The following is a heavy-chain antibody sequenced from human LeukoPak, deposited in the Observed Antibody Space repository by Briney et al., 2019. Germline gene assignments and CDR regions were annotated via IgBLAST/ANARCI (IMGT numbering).Heavy chain of an antibody. J-gene: IGHJ4*02. V-gene: IGHV1-2*02. CDR3: ARAPRGLWFGELSFDY. D-gene: IGHD3-10*01. CDR2: INSPSGGT. Sequence: GASVKVSCKASGYSFTGYYMHWVRQAPGQGLEWMGWINSPSGGTNFAQKFQGRVTMTRDTSITTAYMELNRLRSDDTAVYYCARAPRGLWFGELSFDYWGQGTLVTVSS. CDR1: GYSFTGYY.